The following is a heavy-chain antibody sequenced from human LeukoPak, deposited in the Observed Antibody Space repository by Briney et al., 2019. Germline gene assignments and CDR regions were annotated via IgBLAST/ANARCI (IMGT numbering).Heavy chain of an antibody. CDR3: AKDESINYYDSSGYPDAFDI. J-gene: IGHJ3*02. V-gene: IGHV3-23*01. D-gene: IGHD3-22*01. Sequence: PGGSLRLSCAASGFTFSSYAMSWVRPAPGKGLEWVSAISGSGGSTYYADSVKGRFTISRDNSKNTLYLQMNSLRAEDTAVYYCAKDESINYYDSSGYPDAFDIWGQGTMVTVSS. CDR1: GFTFSSYA. CDR2: ISGSGGST.